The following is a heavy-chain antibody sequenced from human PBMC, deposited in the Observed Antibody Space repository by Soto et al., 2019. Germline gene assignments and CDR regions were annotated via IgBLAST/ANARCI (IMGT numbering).Heavy chain of an antibody. CDR2: ISWNSGNI. Sequence: EVQLVESGGGLVQPGRSLRLACATSGFNFDDYGMHWVRQAPGKGLEWVSGISWNSGNIVYADSVKGRFIISRDNVKNSLYLQMNSLRAEDTALYFCAKGQRGFFDSSGYHKGVFDYWGQGTLFTVSP. V-gene: IGHV3-9*01. CDR3: AKGQRGFFDSSGYHKGVFDY. J-gene: IGHJ4*02. D-gene: IGHD3-22*01. CDR1: GFNFDDYG.